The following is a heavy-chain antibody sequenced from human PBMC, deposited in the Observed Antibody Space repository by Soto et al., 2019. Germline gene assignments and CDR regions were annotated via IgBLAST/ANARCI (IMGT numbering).Heavy chain of an antibody. D-gene: IGHD2-21*02. V-gene: IGHV4-39*01. CDR2: IYYSGST. Sequence: QLQLQESGPGLVKPSETLSLTCTVSGGSISSSSYYWGWIRQPPGKGLEWIGSIYYSGSTYYNPSLKRRVPISVDTSKNQFSLKLSSVTAADTAVYYCAIPKYCGGDCDYYYGMDVWGQGTTVTVSS. CDR1: GGSISSSSYY. CDR3: AIPKYCGGDCDYYYGMDV. J-gene: IGHJ6*02.